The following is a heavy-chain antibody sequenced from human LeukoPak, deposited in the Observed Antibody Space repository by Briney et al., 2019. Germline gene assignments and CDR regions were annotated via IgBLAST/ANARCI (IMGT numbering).Heavy chain of an antibody. CDR2: ISRNISIT. D-gene: IGHD2-21*02. Sequence: PGGSLRLSCTASGFTFTSYSMNWVRQAPGKGLEWISYISRNISITFYADSVKGRFTISRDNAKSSLYLQMDSLRGEDTAVYYCARSPPVTAAPDYWGPGTQVTVFS. CDR3: ARSPPVTAAPDY. J-gene: IGHJ4*02. V-gene: IGHV3-48*01. CDR1: GFTFTSYS.